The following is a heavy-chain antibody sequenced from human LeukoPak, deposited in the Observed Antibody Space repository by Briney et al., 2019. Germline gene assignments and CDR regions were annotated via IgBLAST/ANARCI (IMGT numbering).Heavy chain of an antibody. V-gene: IGHV4-34*01. Sequence: PSETLSLTCAVYGGSFSGYYWSWIRQPPGKGLEWIGEINHSGSTNYNPSLKSRVTISVDTSKNQFSLKLSSVTAADTAVYYCANARYYYDSSGERYFDYWGQGTLVTVSS. J-gene: IGHJ4*02. CDR2: INHSGST. CDR1: GGSFSGYY. D-gene: IGHD3-22*01. CDR3: ANARYYYDSSGERYFDY.